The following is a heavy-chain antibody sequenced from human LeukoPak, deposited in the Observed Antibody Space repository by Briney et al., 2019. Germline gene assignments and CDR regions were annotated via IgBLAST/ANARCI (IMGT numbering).Heavy chain of an antibody. V-gene: IGHV3-74*01. CDR2: INSDGSST. CDR3: ARVGYSSSWYIDY. D-gene: IGHD6-13*01. CDR1: GFTFSSYW. J-gene: IGHJ4*02. Sequence: GGSLGLSCAASGFTFSSYWMHWVRQAPGKGLVWVSRINSDGSSTTYADSVKGRITISRDNAKNTLYLQMNSLRAEDTAVYYCARVGYSSSWYIDYWGQGTQVTVSS.